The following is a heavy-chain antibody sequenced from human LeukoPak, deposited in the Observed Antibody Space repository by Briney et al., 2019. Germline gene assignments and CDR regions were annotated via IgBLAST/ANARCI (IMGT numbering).Heavy chain of an antibody. V-gene: IGHV1-8*01. D-gene: IGHD6-19*01. Sequence: ASVRVSCKASGYTFTSYDINWVRQATGQGLEWMGWMNPNSGNTGYAQKFQGRVTMTRNTSISTAYMELSSLRSEDTAVYYCARVKLVAGRGNWFDPWGQGTLVTVSS. J-gene: IGHJ5*02. CDR1: GYTFTSYD. CDR3: ARVKLVAGRGNWFDP. CDR2: MNPNSGNT.